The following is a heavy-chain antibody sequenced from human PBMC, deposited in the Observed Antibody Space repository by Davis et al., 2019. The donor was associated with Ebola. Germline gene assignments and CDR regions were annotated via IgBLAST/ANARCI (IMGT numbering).Heavy chain of an antibody. CDR2: ISAYNGNT. CDR1: GYTFTSYG. D-gene: IGHD6-19*01. J-gene: IGHJ5*02. CDR3: AITHGVAVGALGVTWFDP. Sequence: ASVKVSCKASGYTFTSYGISWVRQAPGQGLEWMGWISAYNGNTNYAQKLQGRVTMTTDTSTSTAYMELRSLRSDDTAVYYCAITHGVAVGALGVTWFDPWGQGTLVTVSS. V-gene: IGHV1-18*01.